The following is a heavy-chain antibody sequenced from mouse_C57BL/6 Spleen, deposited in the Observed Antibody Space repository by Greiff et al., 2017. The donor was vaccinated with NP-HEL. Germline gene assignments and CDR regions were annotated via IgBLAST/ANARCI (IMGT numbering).Heavy chain of an antibody. D-gene: IGHD5-5*01. CDR3: AREFYLRFAY. Sequence: EVKLVESGGGLVKPGGSLKLSCAASGFTFSSYAMSWVRQTPEKRLEWVATISDGGSYTYYPDNVKGRFTISRDNAKNNLYLQMSHLKSEDTAMYYCAREFYLRFAYWGQGTLVTVSA. V-gene: IGHV5-4*01. J-gene: IGHJ3*01. CDR1: GFTFSSYA. CDR2: ISDGGSYT.